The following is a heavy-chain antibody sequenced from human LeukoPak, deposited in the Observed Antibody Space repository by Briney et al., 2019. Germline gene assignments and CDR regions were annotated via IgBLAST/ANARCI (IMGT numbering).Heavy chain of an antibody. D-gene: IGHD2-21*02. Sequence: PSETLSLTCAVYGASLNGHYWSWIRQPPGKGLEWIGEGSDSGGTKFNPSLKSRVTISADTSKNQFSLKVNFVTAADTAVYYCATVVDESDIDNWGQGTLVTVSS. CDR3: ATVVDESDIDN. V-gene: IGHV4-34*01. J-gene: IGHJ4*02. CDR1: GASLNGHY. CDR2: GSDSGGT.